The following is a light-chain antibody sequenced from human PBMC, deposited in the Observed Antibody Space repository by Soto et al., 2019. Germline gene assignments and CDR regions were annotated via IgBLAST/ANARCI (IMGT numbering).Light chain of an antibody. CDR2: DAS. V-gene: IGKV3-11*01. Sequence: EIVLTQSPATLSLSPGERATLSCRASQSVSSYLAWYQQKPGQAPRLLIYDASNRATGTTARFSGSGSGTDFTLIISSLEPEDFAVYSCQQRSNWPLSFGPGTKVVIK. CDR1: QSVSSY. J-gene: IGKJ3*01. CDR3: QQRSNWPLS.